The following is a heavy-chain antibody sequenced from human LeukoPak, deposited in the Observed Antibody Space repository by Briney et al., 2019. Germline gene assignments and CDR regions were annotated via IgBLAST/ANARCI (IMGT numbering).Heavy chain of an antibody. J-gene: IGHJ3*02. CDR1: GFTVSSNY. CDR3: AIVVLGSYNDAFDI. V-gene: IGHV3-66*01. Sequence: GGSLRLSCAASGFTVSSNYMSWVRQVSGKGLEWVSIIYSGGSTYYADSVKGRFTISRDNSKNRLYLQMNSLRAEDTAVYYCAIVVLGSYNDAFDIWGQGTMVTVSS. D-gene: IGHD3-10*01. CDR2: IYSGGST.